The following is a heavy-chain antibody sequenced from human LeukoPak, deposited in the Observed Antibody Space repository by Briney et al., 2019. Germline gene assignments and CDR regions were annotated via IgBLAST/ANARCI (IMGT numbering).Heavy chain of an antibody. V-gene: IGHV3-30*14. CDR3: ARWYCFSTNCYYDY. J-gene: IGHJ4*02. CDR2: ISYDGSNK. Sequence: PGGSLRLSCAASGFTFSSYAMHWVRQAPGKGPEWVAVISYDGSNKYYADSVKGRFTISRDHSRNTVYLQMNSLRAEDTAVYYCARWYCFSTNCYYDYWGQGILVTVSS. D-gene: IGHD2-2*01. CDR1: GFTFSSYA.